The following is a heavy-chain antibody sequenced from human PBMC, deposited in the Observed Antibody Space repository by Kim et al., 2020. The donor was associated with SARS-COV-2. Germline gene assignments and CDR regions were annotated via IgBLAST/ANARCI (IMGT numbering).Heavy chain of an antibody. D-gene: IGHD1-26*01. V-gene: IGHV3-23*03. J-gene: IGHJ4*02. CDR2: SP. CDR3: AKEIGGATKD. Sequence: SPYYSDSVKGRFTIDRDNSKNTLYLQMTSLRAEDTAVYDCAKEIGGATKDWGQGTLVTVSS.